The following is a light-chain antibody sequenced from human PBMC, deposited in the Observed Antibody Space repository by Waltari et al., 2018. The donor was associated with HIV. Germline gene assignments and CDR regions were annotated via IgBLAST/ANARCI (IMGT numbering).Light chain of an antibody. CDR2: AAT. V-gene: IGKV1-39*01. Sequence: DIQMTHSPSSLSASLGDEVTVTCRASQNIKNYVNWYRQQPGGAPKLLVYAATNLQSGVPGRFRGGGSGTDFTLTINNLQPEDSAIYICQQTYSASMTFGQGTRV. J-gene: IGKJ5*01. CDR1: QNIKNY. CDR3: QQTYSASMT.